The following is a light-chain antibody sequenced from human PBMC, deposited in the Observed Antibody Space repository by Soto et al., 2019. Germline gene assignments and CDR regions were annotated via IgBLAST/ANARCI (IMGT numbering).Light chain of an antibody. Sequence: VLTQPASVSGSPGQSITISCTGTSSDVGGYNYVSWYQQHPPKAPKLMIYDVSNRPSGVSDRFSGSKSGNTASLTISGLQAEDEADYYCYSYTTSSTYVFGTGTKVTVL. CDR2: DVS. CDR1: SSDVGGYNY. V-gene: IGLV2-14*01. CDR3: YSYTTSSTYV. J-gene: IGLJ1*01.